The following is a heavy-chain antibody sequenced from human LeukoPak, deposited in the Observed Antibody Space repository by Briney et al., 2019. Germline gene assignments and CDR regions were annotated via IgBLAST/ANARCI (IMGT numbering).Heavy chain of an antibody. Sequence: GASVKVSCKASGGTFSSYAISWVRQAPGQGLEWMGGIIPIFGTANYAQEFQGRVTITADESTSTAYMELSSLRSEDTAVYYCARDQGGIVVVPAARYYYYGMDVWGQGTTVTVSS. D-gene: IGHD2-2*01. CDR1: GGTFSSYA. V-gene: IGHV1-69*13. CDR3: ARDQGGIVVVPAARYYYYGMDV. J-gene: IGHJ6*02. CDR2: IIPIFGTA.